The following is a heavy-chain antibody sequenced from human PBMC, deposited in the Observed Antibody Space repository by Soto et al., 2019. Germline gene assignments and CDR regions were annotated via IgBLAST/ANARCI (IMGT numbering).Heavy chain of an antibody. CDR1: GFTFSSYG. V-gene: IGHV3-30*02. J-gene: IGHJ1*01. D-gene: IGHD3-22*01. CDR2: IWYDGSNK. Sequence: GGSLRLSCAASGFTFSSYGMHWVRQVPGKGLEWVAVIWYDGSNKYYADSVKGRFTISRDNSKNTLYLQMSSLRAEDTAVYYCVKDRHYYDSSGYFYWGQGTLVTVSS. CDR3: VKDRHYYDSSGYFY.